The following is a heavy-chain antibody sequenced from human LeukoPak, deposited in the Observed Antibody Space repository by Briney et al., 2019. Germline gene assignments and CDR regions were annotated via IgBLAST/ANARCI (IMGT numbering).Heavy chain of an antibody. Sequence: PSETLSLTCTVSGGSISSGGYYWSWIRQHPGKGLEWIGYIYYSGSTYYNPSLKSRVTISVDTSKNQFSLKLSSVTAADTAVYYCATRVVAHSTGAFGIWGQGTMVTVSS. J-gene: IGHJ3*02. CDR1: GGSISSGGYY. CDR2: IYYSGST. V-gene: IGHV4-31*03. D-gene: IGHD3-22*01. CDR3: ATRVVAHSTGAFGI.